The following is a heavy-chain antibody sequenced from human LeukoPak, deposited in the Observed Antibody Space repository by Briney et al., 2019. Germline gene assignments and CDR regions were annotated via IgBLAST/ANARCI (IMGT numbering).Heavy chain of an antibody. Sequence: PSETLSLTCTVSGGSISSYYWSWIRQPPGKGLEWVANIQQDGSEIFYVDSVRGRFTISRDNAKNSLYLQMNTLRAEDTAVYYCARPSFVTGSYYPLWGQGTLVAVSS. CDR2: IQQDGSEI. D-gene: IGHD1-26*01. CDR1: GGSISSYY. V-gene: IGHV3-7*01. J-gene: IGHJ4*02. CDR3: ARPSFVTGSYYPL.